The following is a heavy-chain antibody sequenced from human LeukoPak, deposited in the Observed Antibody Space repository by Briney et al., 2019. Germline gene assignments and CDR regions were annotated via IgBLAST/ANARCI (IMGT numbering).Heavy chain of an antibody. J-gene: IGHJ3*02. CDR2: FDPEDGET. D-gene: IGHD1-14*01. CDR3: ATVRLLTTDAFDI. Sequence: EASVKVSCKVSGYTLTELPMHWVRQAPGKGLEWMGGFDPEDGETIYAQKFQGRVTMTEDTSTDTAYMELSSLRSEDTAVYYCATVRLLTTDAFDIWGQGTMVTVSS. CDR1: GYTLTELP. V-gene: IGHV1-24*01.